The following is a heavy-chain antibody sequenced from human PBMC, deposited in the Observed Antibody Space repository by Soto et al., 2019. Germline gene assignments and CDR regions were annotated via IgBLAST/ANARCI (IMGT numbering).Heavy chain of an antibody. CDR3: AKEGRDYYDSSGYYLCWYFDL. CDR1: GFTFSSYA. J-gene: IGHJ2*01. CDR2: ISGSGGST. D-gene: IGHD3-22*01. V-gene: IGHV3-23*01. Sequence: EVQLLESGGGLVQPGGSLRLSCAASGFTFSSYAMSWVRQAPGKGLEWVSAISGSGGSTYYADSVKGRFTISRDNSKNTLYLQMNSLRAEDTAVYYCAKEGRDYYDSSGYYLCWYFDLWGRGTLVTVSS.